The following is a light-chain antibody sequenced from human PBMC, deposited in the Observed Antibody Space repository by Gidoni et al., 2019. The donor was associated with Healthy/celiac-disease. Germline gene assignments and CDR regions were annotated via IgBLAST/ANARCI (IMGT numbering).Light chain of an antibody. J-gene: IGLJ2*01. CDR2: YDS. Sequence: SYVLTQPPSVSVAPGKTARITCGGNNIGSKSVHWYQQEPGQAPVLVIYYDSDRPSGIPERFSGSNSGNTATLTISRVEAGDEADYYCQVWDSSSDHLVFGGGTKLTVL. CDR1: NIGSKS. V-gene: IGLV3-21*04. CDR3: QVWDSSSDHLV.